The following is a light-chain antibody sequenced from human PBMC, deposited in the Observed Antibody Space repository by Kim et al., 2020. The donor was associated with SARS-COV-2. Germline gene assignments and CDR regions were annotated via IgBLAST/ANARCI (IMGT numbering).Light chain of an antibody. Sequence: EFVLTQSPGTLSLSPGERATLSCGASQSVASSYLAWYQQGPGQAPSLLIYDASNRATGIPDRFSGSWSGTDFSPTISTVEPEDFSVYYCQQYGSSPPTFGQGTKVDIK. V-gene: IGKV3-20*01. CDR2: DAS. J-gene: IGKJ1*01. CDR1: QSVASSY. CDR3: QQYGSSPPT.